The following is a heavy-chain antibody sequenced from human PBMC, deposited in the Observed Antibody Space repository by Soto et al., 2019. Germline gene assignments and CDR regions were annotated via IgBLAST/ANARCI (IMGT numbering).Heavy chain of an antibody. J-gene: IGHJ6*02. CDR1: GYTFTSYG. Sequence: QVQLVQSGAEVKMPGASVKVSCKASGYTFTSYGISWVRQAPGQGLEWMGWISAYNGNTNYAQKLQGRVTMTTDTSTSIAYMELRSLRSDDTAVYYCARVRGDIVVVPAATPYYYYGMDVWGQGTTVTVSS. D-gene: IGHD2-2*01. CDR2: ISAYNGNT. V-gene: IGHV1-18*01. CDR3: ARVRGDIVVVPAATPYYYYGMDV.